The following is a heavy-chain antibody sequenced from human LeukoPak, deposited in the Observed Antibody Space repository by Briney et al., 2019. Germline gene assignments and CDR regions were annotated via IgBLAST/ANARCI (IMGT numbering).Heavy chain of an antibody. D-gene: IGHD1-26*01. Sequence: ASVPVSCMGSGYTFTRYDIHWLRPATGQGLAWVGWMNPNSGNTGYAQKFQGRVTMTRNTSISTAYMELRSLRSEDTAVYYCARARIVGESSLQYWGQGTLVTVSS. CDR2: MNPNSGNT. CDR1: GYTFTRYD. J-gene: IGHJ4*02. CDR3: ARARIVGESSLQY. V-gene: IGHV1-8*01.